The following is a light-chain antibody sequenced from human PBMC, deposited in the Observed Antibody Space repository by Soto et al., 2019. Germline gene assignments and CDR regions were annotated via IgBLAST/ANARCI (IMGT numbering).Light chain of an antibody. Sequence: DIQMTQSPSSLSASVGDRVTVTCRAGQSISRYLNWYRQRPGKAPKLLIYSASSLQTGVPSRFSGSGSGTDFTLTISSLQTEDFATYDCQQSYNGPFTFGPGTKVDL. J-gene: IGKJ3*01. CDR2: SAS. CDR1: QSISRY. V-gene: IGKV1-39*01. CDR3: QQSYNGPFT.